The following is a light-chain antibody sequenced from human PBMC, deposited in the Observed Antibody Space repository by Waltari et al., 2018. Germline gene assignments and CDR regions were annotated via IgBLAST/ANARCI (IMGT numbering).Light chain of an antibody. CDR1: QSILTW. CDR2: KAS. Sequence: DIQITQSPSTLSASVGDRVTITCRASQSILTWLAWYQQKPGKAPRLLMYKASSLQSGVPSRFSGSGSGTEFTLTISSLQPDDFATYYCQQYNTYSPGPTFGGGTKVEIK. CDR3: QQYNTYSPGPT. V-gene: IGKV1-5*03. J-gene: IGKJ4*01.